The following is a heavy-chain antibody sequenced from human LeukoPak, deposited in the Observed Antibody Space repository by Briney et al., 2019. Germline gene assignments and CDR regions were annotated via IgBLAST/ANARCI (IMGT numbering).Heavy chain of an antibody. Sequence: TGGSLRLXCAASGFTCSSYSMNWVRQAPGKGLEWVSSISSSSSYIYYADSVKGRFTISRDNAKNSLYLQMNSLRAEDTAVYYCARIGSSWYLDYWGQGTLVTVSS. J-gene: IGHJ4*02. V-gene: IGHV3-21*01. CDR2: ISSSSSYI. CDR3: ARIGSSWYLDY. CDR1: GFTCSSYS. D-gene: IGHD6-13*01.